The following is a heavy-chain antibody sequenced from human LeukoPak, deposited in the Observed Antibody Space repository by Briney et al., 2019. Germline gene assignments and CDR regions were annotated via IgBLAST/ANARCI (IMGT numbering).Heavy chain of an antibody. J-gene: IGHJ4*02. CDR3: ARYYCTSNSCHPMYYFDS. Sequence: PGGSLRLSCEASGFIFSDYYMSWIRQAPGKGLEWVSHITSGGSMTYYRESVKGRFTISRDNAEKSLYLQMNGLRVEDTAVYYCARYYCTSNSCHPMYYFDSWGQRTLVTVSS. CDR2: ITSGGSMT. CDR1: GFIFSDYY. D-gene: IGHD2-2*01. V-gene: IGHV3-11*04.